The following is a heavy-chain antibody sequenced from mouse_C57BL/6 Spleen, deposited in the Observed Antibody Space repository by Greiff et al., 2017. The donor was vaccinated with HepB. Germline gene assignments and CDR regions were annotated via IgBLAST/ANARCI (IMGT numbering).Heavy chain of an antibody. CDR2: IHPNSGST. V-gene: IGHV1-64*01. Sequence: VQLQQSGAELVKPGASVKLSCKASGYTFTSYWMHWVKQRPGQGLEWIGMIHPNSGSTNYNEKFKSKATLTVDKSSSTAYMQLSSLTSEDSAVYYCARRIALYYCGSSYWYFDVWGTGTTVTVSS. CDR3: ARRIALYYCGSSYWYFDV. D-gene: IGHD1-1*01. CDR1: GYTFTSYW. J-gene: IGHJ1*03.